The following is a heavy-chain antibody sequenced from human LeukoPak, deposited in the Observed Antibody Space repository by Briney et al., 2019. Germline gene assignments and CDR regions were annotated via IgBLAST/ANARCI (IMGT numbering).Heavy chain of an antibody. CDR2: IIPILGIA. V-gene: IGHV1-69*04. Sequence: ASVKVSCKASGGTFSSYAISWVRQAPGHGLEWMGRIIPILGIANYAQKFQGRVTITADKCTSTAYMELSSLRSEDTAVYYWATTRDSSGYYAVDYWGQGTLVTVSS. J-gene: IGHJ4*02. CDR1: GGTFSSYA. D-gene: IGHD3-22*01. CDR3: ATTRDSSGYYAVDY.